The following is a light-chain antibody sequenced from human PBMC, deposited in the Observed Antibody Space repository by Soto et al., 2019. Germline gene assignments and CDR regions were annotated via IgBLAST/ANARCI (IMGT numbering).Light chain of an antibody. Sequence: EIVLTQSPGTLSLSPGERATLSCRASQSVSGSYLAWYQQKPGQAPRLLIYGASSRATGIPDRFSGSGSGTDFNLTISRLEPEDFAVYYCQQYGSSLLYTFGQGTKLEIK. CDR2: GAS. V-gene: IGKV3-20*01. CDR1: QSVSGSY. J-gene: IGKJ2*01. CDR3: QQYGSSLLYT.